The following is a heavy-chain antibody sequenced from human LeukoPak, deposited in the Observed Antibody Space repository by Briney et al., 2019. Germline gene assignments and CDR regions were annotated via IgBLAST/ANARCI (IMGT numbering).Heavy chain of an antibody. Sequence: PGGSLRLSCVAFGFTFSGFSMNWVRQAPGTGLEWVSYIKSTSTIIYYADSVKGRFTISRDNAKNSLYLQMNSLRVEDTAVYYCARGRGTEDYTQHSFDIWGQGTVVTVSS. CDR3: ARGRGTEDYTQHSFDI. D-gene: IGHD4-11*01. J-gene: IGHJ3*02. V-gene: IGHV3-48*04. CDR1: GFTFSGFS. CDR2: IKSTSTII.